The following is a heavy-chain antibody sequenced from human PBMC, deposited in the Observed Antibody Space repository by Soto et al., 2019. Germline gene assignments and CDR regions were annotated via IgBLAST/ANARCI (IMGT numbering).Heavy chain of an antibody. V-gene: IGHV1-24*01. Sequence: ASVKVSCKVSGYTLTELSMHWVRQAPGKGLEWMGGFDPEDGETIYAQKFQGRVTMTEDTSTDTAYMELSSLRSEDTAVYYCATVAVTMVRGVMVFGMDVWGQGTTVTDSS. CDR1: GYTLTELS. D-gene: IGHD3-10*01. CDR3: ATVAVTMVRGVMVFGMDV. CDR2: FDPEDGET. J-gene: IGHJ6*02.